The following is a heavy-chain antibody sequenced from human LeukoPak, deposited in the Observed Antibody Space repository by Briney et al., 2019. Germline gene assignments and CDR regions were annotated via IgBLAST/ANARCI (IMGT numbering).Heavy chain of an antibody. V-gene: IGHV3-23*01. J-gene: IGHJ4*02. CDR2: ISGSGGNT. D-gene: IGHD6-19*01. Sequence: PGGSLRLSCAASGFTFSSYAMSWVRQAPGKGLEWVSAISGSGGNTYYADSVKGRFTISRDNSKNTLYLQMNSLRAEDTAVYYCAKGHTGWYGYYFDCWGQGTLVTVSS. CDR3: AKGHTGWYGYYFDC. CDR1: GFTFSSYA.